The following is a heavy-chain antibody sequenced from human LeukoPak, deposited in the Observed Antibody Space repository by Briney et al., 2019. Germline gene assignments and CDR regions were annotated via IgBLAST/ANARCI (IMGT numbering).Heavy chain of an antibody. CDR3: ARGDYGSGSYYNENYCYMDV. J-gene: IGHJ6*03. V-gene: IGHV1-18*01. D-gene: IGHD3-10*01. Sequence: ASVKVSCKASGYTFTSYGISWVRQAPGQGLEWMGWISAYNGNTNYAQKLQGRVTMTTDTSTSTAYMELRSLRSDDTAVYYCARGDYGSGSYYNENYCYMDVWGKGTTVTVSS. CDR1: GYTFTSYG. CDR2: ISAYNGNT.